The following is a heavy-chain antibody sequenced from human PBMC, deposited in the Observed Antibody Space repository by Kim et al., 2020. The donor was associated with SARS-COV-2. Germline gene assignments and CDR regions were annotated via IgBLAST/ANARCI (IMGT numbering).Heavy chain of an antibody. CDR3: VSFAPGSDII. V-gene: IGHV3-23*01. CDR1: GFTFSRHD. Sequence: GGSLRLSCAASGFTFSRHDMTWVRQAPHKGLERVSGIIASGSESYVVDSVKGRFSISRDNSKNTLSLQMHSLRAEDTAVYFCVSFAPGSDIIWGHG. CDR2: IIASGSES. J-gene: IGHJ3*02. D-gene: IGHD3-10*01.